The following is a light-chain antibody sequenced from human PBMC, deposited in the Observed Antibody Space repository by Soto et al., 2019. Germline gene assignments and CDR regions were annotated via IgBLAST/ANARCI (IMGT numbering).Light chain of an antibody. CDR2: DAS. CDR1: QNINRR. Sequence: IQITQNNSTLSASVGDRVTITCRASQNINRRLAWYQQKPGKAPNLLIYDASSLESGVPVRFSGGGSGTEFTLTISSLQPDDFSTFYCQQYNIYPWTFGQG. V-gene: IGKV1-5*01. CDR3: QQYNIYPWT. J-gene: IGKJ1*01.